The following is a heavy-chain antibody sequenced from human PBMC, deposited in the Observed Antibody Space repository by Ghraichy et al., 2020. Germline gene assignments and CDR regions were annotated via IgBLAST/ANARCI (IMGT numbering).Heavy chain of an antibody. CDR3: AKDVAPTPWGRFDP. J-gene: IGHJ5*02. V-gene: IGHV3-23*01. CDR1: GFTFDTYA. CDR2: ISNSGVRT. D-gene: IGHD5-12*01. Sequence: GESLNISCAASGFTFDTYAMTWVRQTPGKGLEWVSSISNSGVRTFYADSMKGRFTISRDNSNNTLFLQMNSLRAEDTAVYYYAKDVAPTPWGRFDPWGQGTLVTVSS.